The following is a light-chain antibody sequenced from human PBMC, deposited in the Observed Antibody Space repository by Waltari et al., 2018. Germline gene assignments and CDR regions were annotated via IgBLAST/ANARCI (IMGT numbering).Light chain of an antibody. CDR1: QSVSSN. Sequence: EIVMTQSPATLSVSPGDRATLPCRASQSVSSNLAWYQRKPGQAPRLLIYGASSRATGIPARFSGSGSGTEFTLTISSLQSEDFAVYYCQQYNDWPPWTFGQGTKVEI. CDR2: GAS. J-gene: IGKJ1*01. CDR3: QQYNDWPPWT. V-gene: IGKV3-15*01.